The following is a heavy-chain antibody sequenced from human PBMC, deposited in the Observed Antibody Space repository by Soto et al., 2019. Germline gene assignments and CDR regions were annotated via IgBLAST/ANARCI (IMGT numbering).Heavy chain of an antibody. D-gene: IGHD3-3*01. CDR2: ISAYNGNT. Sequence: ASVKVSCEASGYTFTSYGMSWVRQAPGEGLEWMGWISAYNGNTNYAQKLQGRVTMTTDTSTSTAYMELRSLRSDDTAVYYCARDEMSKTYYDFWSGYYRAPNDAFDIWGQGTMVTVSS. CDR1: GYTFTSYG. V-gene: IGHV1-18*04. J-gene: IGHJ3*02. CDR3: ARDEMSKTYYDFWSGYYRAPNDAFDI.